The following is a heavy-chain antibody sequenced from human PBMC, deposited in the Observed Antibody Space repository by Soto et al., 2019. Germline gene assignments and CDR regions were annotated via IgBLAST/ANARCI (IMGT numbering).Heavy chain of an antibody. CDR3: ALGTDYDFFCFDY. J-gene: IGHJ4*02. CDR1: GFIFSNYA. Sequence: GGSLRLSCAASGFIFSNYAMSWVRQAPGKGLEWVSAISGSGGSTYYADSVKGRFTISRDNSKNTLYLQMNSLRAEDTAVCYCALGTDYDFFCFDYWGQGSLVTVSS. CDR2: ISGSGGST. D-gene: IGHD3-22*01. V-gene: IGHV3-23*01.